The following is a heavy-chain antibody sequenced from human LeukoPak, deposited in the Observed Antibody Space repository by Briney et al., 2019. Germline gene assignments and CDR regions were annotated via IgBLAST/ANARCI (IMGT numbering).Heavy chain of an antibody. CDR3: AKRGEGVSSSWSMNNWFDP. CDR1: GFRFWRED. CDR2: IRLDGSSE. J-gene: IGHJ5*02. D-gene: IGHD6-13*01. Sequence: GGALRLSCVAPGFRFWREDFHWGRQAPGKGLEWVAFIRLDGSSEYYTDSVRGRFTIARDNPRITVYLQMESRRHEDTALYYCAKRGEGVSSSWSMNNWFDPWGQGPLVPVSS. V-gene: IGHV3-30*02.